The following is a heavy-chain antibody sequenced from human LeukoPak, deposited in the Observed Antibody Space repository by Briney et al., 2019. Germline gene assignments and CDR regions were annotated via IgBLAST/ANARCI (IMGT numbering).Heavy chain of an antibody. J-gene: IGHJ6*02. D-gene: IGHD3-3*01. V-gene: IGHV4-34*01. CDR2: INHSGST. CDR1: GGSFSGYY. Sequence: SETLSLTCAVYGGSFSGYYWSWIRQPLGKGLEWIGEINHSGSTNYNPSLKSRVTISVDTSKNQFSLKLSSVTAADTAVYYCARGRPNYDFWSGYLDYYYGMDVWGQGTTVTVSS. CDR3: ARGRPNYDFWSGYLDYYYGMDV.